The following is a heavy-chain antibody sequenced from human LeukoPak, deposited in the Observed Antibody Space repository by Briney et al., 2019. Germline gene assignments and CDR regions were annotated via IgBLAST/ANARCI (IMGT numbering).Heavy chain of an antibody. CDR1: GGSITSYY. CDR3: ARHFPHMDYSGWKQGWFDP. J-gene: IGHJ5*02. Sequence: SETLSLTCTVSGGSITSYYWHWIRQPAGKGLEWIGRIYTTVTINYNPSLKSRVTISVDTSENQFSLRLISVTAADTAVYYCARHFPHMDYSGWKQGWFDPWGQGTLVTVSS. V-gene: IGHV4-4*07. CDR2: IYTTVTI. D-gene: IGHD6-19*01.